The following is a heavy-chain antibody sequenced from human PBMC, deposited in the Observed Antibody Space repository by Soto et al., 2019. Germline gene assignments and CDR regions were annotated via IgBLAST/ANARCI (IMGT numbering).Heavy chain of an antibody. D-gene: IGHD6-19*01. Sequence: ASVKVSCKASVYTFTSYYMHWVRQAPGQGLEWMGIINPSGGSTSYAQKIQGRVTLIRDKTTRTVYMELRSLRYEDTAVYYCASLGIAVAGTRWFEPWGQGTLVTVSS. V-gene: IGHV1-46*01. CDR3: ASLGIAVAGTRWFEP. CDR2: INPSGGST. CDR1: VYTFTSYY. J-gene: IGHJ5*02.